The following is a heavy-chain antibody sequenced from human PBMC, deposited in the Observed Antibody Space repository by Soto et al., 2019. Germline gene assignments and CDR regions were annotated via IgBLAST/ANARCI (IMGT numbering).Heavy chain of an antibody. CDR3: ARENYYDSSGYYSGSFDP. J-gene: IGHJ5*02. V-gene: IGHV4-30-2*01. CDR1: GGSISSGGYS. CDR2: IYHSGST. D-gene: IGHD3-22*01. Sequence: SETLSLTCADSGGSISSGGYSWSWIRQPPGKGLEWIGYIYHSGSTYYNPSLKSRVTISVDRSKNQFSLKLSSVTAADTAVYYCARENYYDSSGYYSGSFDPWGQGTLVTVSS.